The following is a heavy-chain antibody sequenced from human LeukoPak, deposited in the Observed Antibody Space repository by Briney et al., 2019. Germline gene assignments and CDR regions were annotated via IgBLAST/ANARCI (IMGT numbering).Heavy chain of an antibody. D-gene: IGHD3-3*01. CDR1: GGSISSYY. CDR3: ARVITIFGVVRGVWFDP. J-gene: IGHJ5*02. V-gene: IGHV4-4*07. Sequence: SETLSLTCTVSGGSISSYYWSWIRQPAGKGLEWIGRIYTSGSTNYNPSLKSRVTISVDTSKNQFSLKLSSVTAADTAVYYCARVITIFGVVRGVWFDPWGQGTLVTVSS. CDR2: IYTSGST.